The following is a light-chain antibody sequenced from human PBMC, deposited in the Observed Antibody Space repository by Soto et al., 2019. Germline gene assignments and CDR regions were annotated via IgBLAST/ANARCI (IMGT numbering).Light chain of an antibody. Sequence: GDRVTITCRASQSISSWLAWYQQKPGKAPKLLIYDASSLESGVPSRSSGSGSGTEFTLTISSLQPEDSAIYFCQQSYSSPTFGQGTRLEI. V-gene: IGKV1-5*01. J-gene: IGKJ5*01. CDR1: QSISSW. CDR3: QQSYSSPT. CDR2: DAS.